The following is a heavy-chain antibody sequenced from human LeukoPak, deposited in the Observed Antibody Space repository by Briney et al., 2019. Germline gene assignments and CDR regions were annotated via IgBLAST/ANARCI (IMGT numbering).Heavy chain of an antibody. D-gene: IGHD3-3*01. Sequence: GGSLRLSCVASGFTFSSYEMNWVRQAPGKGLEWLSYISSSGSSIYYADSVKGRFTISRDNAKNSLYLQMNRLRAEDTAVYDCARESYYDFWSGYYTGANYFDHWGQGTLVTVSS. CDR2: ISSSGSSI. V-gene: IGHV3-48*03. J-gene: IGHJ4*02. CDR3: ARESYYDFWSGYYTGANYFDH. CDR1: GFTFSSYE.